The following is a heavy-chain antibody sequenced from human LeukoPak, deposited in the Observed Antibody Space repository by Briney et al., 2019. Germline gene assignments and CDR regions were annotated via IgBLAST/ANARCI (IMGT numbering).Heavy chain of an antibody. D-gene: IGHD2-2*01. J-gene: IGHJ4*02. CDR2: ISYDGSNK. CDR1: GFTFSSYG. CDR3: EKRASAAMFSMDY. Sequence: GGSLRLSCAASGFTFSSYGMHWVRQAPGKGLEWVAVISYDGSNKYYADSVKGRFTISRDNSKNTLYLQMNSLRAEDTAVYYCEKRASAAMFSMDYWGQGTLVTVSS. V-gene: IGHV3-30*18.